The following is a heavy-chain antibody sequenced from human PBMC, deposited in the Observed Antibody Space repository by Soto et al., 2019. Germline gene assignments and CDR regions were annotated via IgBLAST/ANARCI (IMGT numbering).Heavy chain of an antibody. J-gene: IGHJ5*02. D-gene: IGHD2-2*01. CDR2: IRSKANSYAT. V-gene: IGHV3-73*01. CDR1: GFTFSGSS. CDR3: TRLAGSTSPDYKWFDP. Sequence: GGSLRLSCAASGFTFSGSSIHWVRQASWKGLEWVGRIRSKANSYATAYAASVKGRFTISRDDSKNTAYLQMNSLKTEDTAVYYCTRLAGSTSPDYKWFDPLGQGTLVTVCS.